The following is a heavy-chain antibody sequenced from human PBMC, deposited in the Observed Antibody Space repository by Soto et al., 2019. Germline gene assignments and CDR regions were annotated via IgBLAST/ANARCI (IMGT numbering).Heavy chain of an antibody. Sequence: ASVKVSCKASGYTFTSYARHWVRQAPGQRLEWMGWINAGNGNTKYSQKFQGRVTVTRDTSASTAYMELSSLRSEDTAVYYCAGDLSLSPQSHKWFDPCGRGTLFAV. CDR3: AGDLSLSPQSHKWFDP. J-gene: IGHJ5*02. CDR2: INAGNGNT. CDR1: GYTFTSYA. V-gene: IGHV1-3*01.